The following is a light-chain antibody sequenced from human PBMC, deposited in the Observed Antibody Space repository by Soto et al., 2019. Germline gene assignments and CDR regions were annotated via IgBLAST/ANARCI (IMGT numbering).Light chain of an antibody. CDR1: QSVSNK. Sequence: EIVMTQSPATLSVSPGEGATLSCRASQSVSNKLAWYQQKPGQAPRLLISGASTRATGIPASFSGSGSGTEFTLTFSSLQSEDFAFYYCQQYDDWPGLTFGGGTKVEIK. CDR2: GAS. J-gene: IGKJ4*01. V-gene: IGKV3-15*01. CDR3: QQYDDWPGLT.